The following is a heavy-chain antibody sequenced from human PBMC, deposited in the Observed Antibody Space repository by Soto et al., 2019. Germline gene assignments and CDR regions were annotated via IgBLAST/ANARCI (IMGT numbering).Heavy chain of an antibody. Sequence: GASVKVSCKASGGTFSSYAISWVRQAPGQGLEWLGGIIPIFGTANYARKFQGRVTITADESTSTAYMELSSLRSEDTAVYYCARTPWPDCSSTSCLSDYWGQGTLVTVSS. D-gene: IGHD2-2*01. CDR1: GGTFSSYA. CDR3: ARTPWPDCSSTSCLSDY. CDR2: IIPIFGTA. V-gene: IGHV1-69*13. J-gene: IGHJ4*02.